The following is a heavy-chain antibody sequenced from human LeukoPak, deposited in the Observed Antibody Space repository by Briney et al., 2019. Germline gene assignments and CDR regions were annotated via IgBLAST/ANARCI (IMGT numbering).Heavy chain of an antibody. CDR1: GGSISSYY. D-gene: IGHD3-10*01. J-gene: IGHJ3*02. V-gene: IGHV4-59*08. Sequence: PSETLSLTRTVSGGSISSYYWSWIRQPPGEGLEWIGYIYYSGSTNYNPSLKSRVTISVDTSKNQFSLKLSSVTAADTAVYYCARHGSITMVRGAMGDAFDIWGQGTMVTVSS. CDR3: ARHGSITMVRGAMGDAFDI. CDR2: IYYSGST.